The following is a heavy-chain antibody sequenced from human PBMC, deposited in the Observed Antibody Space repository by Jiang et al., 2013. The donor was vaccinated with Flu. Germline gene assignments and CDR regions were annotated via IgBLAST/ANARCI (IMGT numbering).Heavy chain of an antibody. Sequence: GPGLVKPSETLSLTCTVSGGSISSSRYYWGWIRQPPGKGLEWIASSYYSGSTYYNPSLKSRVAISVDTSKNQFSLQLSSVTAADTAVFYCARHVTYRPGIAVAALLYLDYWGQG. V-gene: IGHV4-39*01. CDR1: GGSISSSRYY. J-gene: IGHJ4*02. CDR2: SYYSGST. CDR3: ARHVTYRPGIAVAALLYLDY. D-gene: IGHD6-19*01.